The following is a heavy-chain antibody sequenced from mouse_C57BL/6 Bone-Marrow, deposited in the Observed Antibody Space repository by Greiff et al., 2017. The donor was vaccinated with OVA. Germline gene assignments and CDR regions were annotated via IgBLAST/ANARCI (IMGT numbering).Heavy chain of an antibody. CDR2: ISSGGSYN. J-gene: IGHJ1*03. CDR3: ARYYYGNYDWYFDV. CDR1: GFTFSSYG. V-gene: IGHV5-6*01. Sequence: EVKLVESGGDLVKPGGSLKLSCAASGFTFSSYGMSWVRQTPDKRLEWVATISSGGSYNYYPDSVKGRFTISRDNAKNTLYLQMSSLKSEDTAMYYCARYYYGNYDWYFDVWGTGTTVTVSS. D-gene: IGHD2-1*01.